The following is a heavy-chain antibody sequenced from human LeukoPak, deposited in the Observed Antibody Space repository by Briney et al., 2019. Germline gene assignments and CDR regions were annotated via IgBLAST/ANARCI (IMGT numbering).Heavy chain of an antibody. Sequence: SETLSLTCTVSGGSISSSSYYWGWIRQPPGKGLEWIGSIYYSGSTYYNPSLKSRVTISVDTSKNQFSLKLSSVTAADTAVYYCAANKYDSSGYRDYWGQGTLVTVSS. V-gene: IGHV4-39*07. CDR3: AANKYDSSGYRDY. J-gene: IGHJ4*02. CDR1: GGSISSSSYY. D-gene: IGHD3-22*01. CDR2: IYYSGST.